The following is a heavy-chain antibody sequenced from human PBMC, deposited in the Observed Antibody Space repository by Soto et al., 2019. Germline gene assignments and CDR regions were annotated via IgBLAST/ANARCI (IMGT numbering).Heavy chain of an antibody. CDR3: ARWPRLLDS. V-gene: IGHV3-7*01. CDR2: ISADGRET. D-gene: IGHD6-6*01. Sequence: PVGSLRLSCAASGFTFSDFWMNWVRQAPGKGLEWVAYISADGRETNHVDSVKGRFTISRDNAKNSVYLQMNSLRAEDTAVYYCARWPRLLDSWGQGNLVTVSS. CDR1: GFTFSDFW. J-gene: IGHJ4*02.